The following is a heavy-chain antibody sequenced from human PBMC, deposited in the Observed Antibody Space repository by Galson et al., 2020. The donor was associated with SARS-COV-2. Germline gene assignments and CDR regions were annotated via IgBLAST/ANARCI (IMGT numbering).Heavy chain of an antibody. CDR1: GFTVSNTY. V-gene: IGHV3-53*01. CDR3: ARGLLGREGY. Sequence: GESLKISCAASGFTVSNTYMSWARQAPGKGLEWVSVIYSGGSTYYADSVKGRFTISRDNSKNTLYLQMNSLRTEDTAVYYCARGLLGREGYWGQGTLVTVSS. J-gene: IGHJ4*02. D-gene: IGHD2-21*02. CDR2: IYSGGST.